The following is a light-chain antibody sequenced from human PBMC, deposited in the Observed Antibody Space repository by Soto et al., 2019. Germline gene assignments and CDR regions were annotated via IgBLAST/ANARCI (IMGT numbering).Light chain of an antibody. CDR1: QSVRSNF. V-gene: IGKV3-20*01. Sequence: EIVLTQSPGTLSLSPGERATLSCRASQSVRSNFLAWYQQKPGQAPRLLIYGASTRATGIPDRFSGSGSGTDFTLTITTPEPEDVAMYYCQRYYSLRTFGQGTKVEI. CDR3: QRYYSLRT. J-gene: IGKJ1*01. CDR2: GAS.